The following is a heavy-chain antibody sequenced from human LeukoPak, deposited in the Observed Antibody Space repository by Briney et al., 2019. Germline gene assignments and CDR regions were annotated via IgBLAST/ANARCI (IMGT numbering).Heavy chain of an antibody. CDR1: GFTFSSYG. CDR2: IRYDGSNK. D-gene: IGHD6-19*01. V-gene: IGHV3-30*02. CDR3: AKDHGYSSGCSDY. Sequence: GGSLRLSCAASGFTFSSYGMHWVRQAPGKGLEWVAFIRYDGSNKYYADSVKGRFTISRDNSKNTLYLQMNSLRAEDTAVYYRAKDHGYSSGCSDYWGQGTLVTVSS. J-gene: IGHJ4*02.